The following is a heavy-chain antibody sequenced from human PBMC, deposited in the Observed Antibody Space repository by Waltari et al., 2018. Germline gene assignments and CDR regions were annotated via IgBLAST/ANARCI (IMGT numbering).Heavy chain of an antibody. CDR2: IKSRIAGGTT. J-gene: IGHJ4*02. V-gene: IGHV3-15*01. CDR1: GFTFRNTW. CDR3: TTDRFD. Sequence: EVQLVESGGGLVMPGGSLRLSCAASGFTFRNTWMSWVRQAPGTGLERVGRIKSRIAGGTTAYTSPVKGRFTISRDDSQNTLHLQMNSLKTEDTAVYYCTTDRFDWGQGILVTVSS. D-gene: IGHD3-16*01.